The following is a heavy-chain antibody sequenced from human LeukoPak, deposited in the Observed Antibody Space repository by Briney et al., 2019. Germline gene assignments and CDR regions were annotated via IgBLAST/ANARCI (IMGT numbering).Heavy chain of an antibody. CDR3: AKDIEAGTFYYCGMDV. V-gene: IGHV3-9*01. J-gene: IGHJ6*02. Sequence: GRSLRLSCAASGFTLDDYAMHWVRQAPGKGLEWVSGINWNSGSIGYADSVKGRFTISRDNAKNSLYLQMNSLRAEDTALYYCAKDIEAGTFYYCGMDVWGQGTTVTVSS. CDR2: INWNSGSI. CDR1: GFTLDDYA. D-gene: IGHD6-19*01.